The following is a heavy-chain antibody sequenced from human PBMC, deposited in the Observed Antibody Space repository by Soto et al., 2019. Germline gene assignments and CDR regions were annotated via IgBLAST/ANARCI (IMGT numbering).Heavy chain of an antibody. CDR3: ARDGGEVLLYPRAFDI. J-gene: IGHJ3*02. V-gene: IGHV1-69*13. D-gene: IGHD3-10*01. Sequence: SVKVSCKASGGTFSSYAISWVRQAPGQGLEWMGGIIPIFGTANYAQKFPGRVTITADESTSTAYMELSSLRSEDTAVYYCARDGGEVLLYPRAFDIWGQGTMVTVSS. CDR2: IIPIFGTA. CDR1: GGTFSSYA.